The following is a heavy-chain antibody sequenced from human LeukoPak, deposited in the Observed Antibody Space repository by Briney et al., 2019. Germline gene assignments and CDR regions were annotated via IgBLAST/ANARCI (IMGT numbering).Heavy chain of an antibody. J-gene: IGHJ4*02. CDR1: GFTFSDYN. Sequence: GGSLRLSCAASGFTFSDYNMRWIRQAPGKGLEWVSSISRSGSTKYYAGSVKGRFTISRDNSKNTLYLQMNSLRAEDTAVYYCARDYSQYSSSWYIGYWGQGTLVTVSS. V-gene: IGHV3-11*04. CDR2: ISRSGSTK. D-gene: IGHD6-13*01. CDR3: ARDYSQYSSSWYIGY.